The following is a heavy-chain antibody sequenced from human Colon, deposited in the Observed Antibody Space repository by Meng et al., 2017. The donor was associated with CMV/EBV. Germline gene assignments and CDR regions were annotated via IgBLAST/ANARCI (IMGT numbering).Heavy chain of an antibody. J-gene: IGHJ5*02. Sequence: LACAAAGTVSPDAVSWVRQFPGKGLEWVATISRSGVTTYYAPSAKGRFTISKDTSSNTVFLQVDSLRVDDTAVYYCANRPNGEWFDLWGQGALVTVSS. CDR2: ISRSGVTT. CDR1: GTVSPDA. D-gene: IGHD3-10*01. CDR3: ANRPNGEWFDL. V-gene: IGHV3-23*01.